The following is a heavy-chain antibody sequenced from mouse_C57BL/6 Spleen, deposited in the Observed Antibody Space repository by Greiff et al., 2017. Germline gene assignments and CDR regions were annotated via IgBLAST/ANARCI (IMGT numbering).Heavy chain of an antibody. CDR3: TTYYGNSAGFAY. Sequence: EVQLQQSGAELVRPGASVKLSCTASGFNIKDDYMHWVKQRPEQGLEWIGWIDPENSDTEYASKFQGKATITADTSSNTAYLQLSSLTSEDTAVYYCTTYYGNSAGFAYWGQGTLVTVSA. CDR1: GFNIKDDY. CDR2: IDPENSDT. D-gene: IGHD2-1*01. V-gene: IGHV14-4*01. J-gene: IGHJ3*01.